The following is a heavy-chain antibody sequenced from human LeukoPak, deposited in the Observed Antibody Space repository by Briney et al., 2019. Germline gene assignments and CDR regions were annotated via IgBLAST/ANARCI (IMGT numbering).Heavy chain of an antibody. CDR1: GYTFTSYA. J-gene: IGHJ5*02. CDR3: ARMGSSWGWYNWFDP. Sequence: AASVKVSCKASGYTFTSYAMHWVCQAPGQRLEWMGWINAGNGNTKYSQKFQGRVTITRDTSASTAYMELSSLRSEDTAVYYCARMGSSWGWYNWFDPWGQGTLVTVSS. D-gene: IGHD6-13*01. CDR2: INAGNGNT. V-gene: IGHV1-3*01.